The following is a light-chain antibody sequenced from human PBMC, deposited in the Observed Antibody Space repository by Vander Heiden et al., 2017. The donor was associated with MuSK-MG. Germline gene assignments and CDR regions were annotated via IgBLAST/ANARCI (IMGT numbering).Light chain of an antibody. CDR3: QVWDSSTARV. CDR2: RDS. Sequence: SYELTPPLPVSVAPGKTARITGGGNNIGSKNGHGYQQKPGQAPVLVIYRDSNRPSGIPERFSGSNSGNTATLTISRAQAGDEADYYCQVWDSSTARVFGGGTKLTVL. J-gene: IGLJ2*01. CDR1: NIGSKN. V-gene: IGLV3-9*01.